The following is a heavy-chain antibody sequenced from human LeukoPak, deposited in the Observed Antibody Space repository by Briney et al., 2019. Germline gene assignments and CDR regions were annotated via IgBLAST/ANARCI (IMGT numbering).Heavy chain of an antibody. Sequence: ASVKVSCKASGYTFIDYYIHWMRQAPGQGLEWMGWINPNSGGTNYAQKFQGRVTMTRDTSISTAYMELSRLRSDDTAVYYCARDGCSSTSCYVGYYYYYMGVWGKGTTVTVSS. J-gene: IGHJ6*03. CDR2: INPNSGGT. CDR3: ARDGCSSTSCYVGYYYYYMGV. V-gene: IGHV1-2*02. CDR1: GYTFIDYY. D-gene: IGHD2-2*01.